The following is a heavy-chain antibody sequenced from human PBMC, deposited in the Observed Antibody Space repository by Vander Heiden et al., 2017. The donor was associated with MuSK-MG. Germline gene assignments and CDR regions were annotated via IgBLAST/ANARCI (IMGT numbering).Heavy chain of an antibody. CDR2: ISSNGGST. CDR1: GFTFSSYA. J-gene: IGHJ3*02. Sequence: EVQLVESGGGLVQPGGSLRLSCAASGFTFSSYAMHWVRQAPGKGLEYVSAISSNGGSTDEANSVKGRFTISRDKSKNTLYLKMGSMRAEDMAVYYCAREGKGGAFDIWGQGKMVTVS. CDR3: AREGKGGAFDI. V-gene: IGHV3-64*01. D-gene: IGHD3-10*01.